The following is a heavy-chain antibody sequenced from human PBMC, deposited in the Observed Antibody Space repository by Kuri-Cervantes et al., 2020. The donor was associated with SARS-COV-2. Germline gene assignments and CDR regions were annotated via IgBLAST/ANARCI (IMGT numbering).Heavy chain of an antibody. CDR3: ARDDPYYYDSSGYSADWFDP. CDR2: ISSSSSYI. D-gene: IGHD3-22*01. J-gene: IGHJ5*02. V-gene: IGHV3-21*01. CDR1: GFTFSSYS. Sequence: GGSLRLSCAASGFTFSSYSMNWVRQAPGKGLEWVSSISSSSSYIYYADSVKGRFTISRDNAKNSLYLQMNSLRAEDTAVYYCARDDPYYYDSSGYSADWFDPWGQGTLVTVSS.